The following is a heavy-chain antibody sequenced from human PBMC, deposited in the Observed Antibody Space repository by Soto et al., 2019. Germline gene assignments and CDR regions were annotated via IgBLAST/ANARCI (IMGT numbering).Heavy chain of an antibody. V-gene: IGHV4-34*01. CDR2: INHSGST. J-gene: IGHJ4*02. D-gene: IGHD6-19*01. CDR3: ARGVGIAVAGRVAYYFDY. CDR1: GGSFSGYY. Sequence: SETLSLTCAVYGGSFSGYYWSRIRQPPGKGLEWIGEINHSGSTNYNPSLKSRVTISVDTSKNQFSLKLSSVTAADTAVYYCARGVGIAVAGRVAYYFDYWGQGTLVTVSS.